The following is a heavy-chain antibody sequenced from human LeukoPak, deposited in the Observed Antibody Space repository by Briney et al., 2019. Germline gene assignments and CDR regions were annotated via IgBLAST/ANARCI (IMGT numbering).Heavy chain of an antibody. Sequence: GGSLRLSCAASGFTFSSYAMSWVRQAPGEGLEWVSDISGSGGSTYYADSVKGRFTISRDNSKNTLYLQMNSLRAEDTAVYYCARGLDKYYFYYYYMDVWGKGTTVTVSS. CDR2: ISGSGGST. V-gene: IGHV3-23*01. J-gene: IGHJ6*03. CDR1: GFTFSSYA. D-gene: IGHD5-12*01. CDR3: ARGLDKYYFYYYYMDV.